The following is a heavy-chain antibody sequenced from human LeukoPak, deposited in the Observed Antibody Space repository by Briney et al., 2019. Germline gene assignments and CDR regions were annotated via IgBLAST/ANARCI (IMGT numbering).Heavy chain of an antibody. CDR3: ARIVPAATYYYYYMDV. V-gene: IGHV4-4*07. J-gene: IGHJ6*03. CDR1: GVSISSYY. CDR2: IYTSGST. Sequence: TPSETLSLTCTVSGVSISSYYWSWIRQPAGKGLEWIGRIYTSGSTNYNPSLKSRVTISVDKSKNQFSLKLSSVTAADTAVYYCARIVPAATYYYYYMDVWGKGTTVTVSS. D-gene: IGHD2-2*01.